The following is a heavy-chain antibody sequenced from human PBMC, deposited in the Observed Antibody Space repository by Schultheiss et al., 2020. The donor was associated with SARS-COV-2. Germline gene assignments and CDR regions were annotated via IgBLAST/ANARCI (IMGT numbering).Heavy chain of an antibody. CDR3: ARTGETGTYYYYMDV. J-gene: IGHJ6*03. D-gene: IGHD1-14*01. Sequence: SETLSLTCAVYGGSFSGYYWSWIRQPPGKGLEWIGEINHSGSTNYNPSLKSRVTISVDTSKNQFSLKLSSVTAADTAVYYCARTGETGTYYYYMDVWGKGTTVTVSS. CDR1: GGSFSGYY. CDR2: INHSGST. V-gene: IGHV4-34*01.